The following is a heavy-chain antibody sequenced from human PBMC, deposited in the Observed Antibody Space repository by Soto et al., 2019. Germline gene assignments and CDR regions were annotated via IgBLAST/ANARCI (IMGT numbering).Heavy chain of an antibody. Sequence: ASVKVSCKASGYTFTGYYMHWVRQAPGQGLEWMGWINPNSGGTNYAQKFQGWVTMTRDTSISTAYMELSRLRSDDTAVYYCAREAYYGSGSPYGMDVWGQGTTVTVSS. V-gene: IGHV1-2*04. CDR2: INPNSGGT. CDR3: AREAYYGSGSPYGMDV. CDR1: GYTFTGYY. D-gene: IGHD3-10*01. J-gene: IGHJ6*02.